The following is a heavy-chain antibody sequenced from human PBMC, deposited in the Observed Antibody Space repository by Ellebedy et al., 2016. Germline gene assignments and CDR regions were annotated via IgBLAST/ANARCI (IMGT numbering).Heavy chain of an antibody. CDR1: GYTFSTYG. V-gene: IGHV1-18*01. CDR3: ARGNHYYDSSGYHD. Sequence: ASVKVSXXASGYTFSTYGITWVRQAPGQGLEWMGWISAFNGNTNLAQKMQGRLTMTTDTYTTTAYMELRSLRSDDTAVYYCARGNHYYDSSGYHDWGQGTLVTVSS. D-gene: IGHD3-22*01. J-gene: IGHJ4*02. CDR2: ISAFNGNT.